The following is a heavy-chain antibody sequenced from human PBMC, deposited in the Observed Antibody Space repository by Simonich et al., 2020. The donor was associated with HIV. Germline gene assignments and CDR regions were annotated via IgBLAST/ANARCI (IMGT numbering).Heavy chain of an antibody. Sequence: QVQLQQWGAGLLKPSETLSLTCAVYGGSFSSYYWSWIRQPPGKGLEWIGEIYHSGTTNYNPSLKRRVTISVDTSKNQFSLKLSSVTAADTAAYYCARHHELGMGWFDPWGQGTLVTVSS. CDR1: GGSFSSYY. D-gene: IGHD7-27*01. J-gene: IGHJ5*02. CDR3: ARHHELGMGWFDP. V-gene: IGHV4-34*01. CDR2: IYHSGTT.